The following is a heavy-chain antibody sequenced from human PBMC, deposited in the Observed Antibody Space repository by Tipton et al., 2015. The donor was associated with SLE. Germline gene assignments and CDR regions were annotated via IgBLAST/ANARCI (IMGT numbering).Heavy chain of an antibody. D-gene: IGHD2-21*01. V-gene: IGHV4-39*02. J-gene: IGHJ4*02. Sequence: LRLSCTVSGGSISGSNYYWDWIRQPPGKGPEWIGRITNNGNTYYIPSLQSRVTMPVDTSKNHFSLKLSSVTAADTAVYYCATTSCSGDSCLVDHWGQGTLVTVSS. CDR2: ITNNGNT. CDR3: ATTSCSGDSCLVDH. CDR1: GGSISGSNYY.